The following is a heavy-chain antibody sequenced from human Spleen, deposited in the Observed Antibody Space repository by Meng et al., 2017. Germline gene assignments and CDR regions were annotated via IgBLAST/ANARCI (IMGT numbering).Heavy chain of an antibody. J-gene: IGHJ4*02. V-gene: IGHV4-34*01. CDR3: ARGPTTMAHDFDY. D-gene: IGHD4-11*01. Sequence: QVHLQQWGEGLLKPSETLSLTCVVSGGSFSDYYWSWIRQPPGKGLEWIGEINHSGSTNYNPSLENRATISVDTSQNNLSLKLSSVTAADSAVYYCARGPTTMAHDFDYWGQGTLVTVSS. CDR2: INHSGST. CDR1: GGSFSDYY.